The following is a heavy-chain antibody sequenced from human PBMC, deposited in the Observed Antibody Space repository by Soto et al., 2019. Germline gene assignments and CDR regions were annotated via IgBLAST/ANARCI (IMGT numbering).Heavy chain of an antibody. D-gene: IGHD2-2*01. CDR2: IYHSGST. V-gene: IGHV4-4*02. Sequence: QVQLQESGPGLVKPSGTLSLTCAVSGGSISSSNWWSWVRQPPGKGLEWIGEIYHSGSTNYNPSLMSQGNISVDKPKTQCSLRLRSVTAADTAVYFCAVVVWGSYYGMDVWGQGPAVHVSS. J-gene: IGHJ6*01. CDR1: GGSISSSNW. CDR3: AVVVWGSYYGMDV.